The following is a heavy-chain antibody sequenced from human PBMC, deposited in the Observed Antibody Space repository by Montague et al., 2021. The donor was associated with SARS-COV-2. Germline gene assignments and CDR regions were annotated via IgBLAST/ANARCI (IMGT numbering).Heavy chain of an antibody. Sequence: SETLSLTCTVSGGAISRCSWIWIRQPPGTELDLVGNIYYSRNTNYNPTLKSRVTISVDTSKNQFSLKLGSVTAADTAVYYCARGSGWMGNAFDIWGQGTMVTVSS. CDR1: GGAISRCS. J-gene: IGHJ3*02. CDR2: IYYSRNT. D-gene: IGHD6-19*01. CDR3: ARGSGWMGNAFDI. V-gene: IGHV4-59*01.